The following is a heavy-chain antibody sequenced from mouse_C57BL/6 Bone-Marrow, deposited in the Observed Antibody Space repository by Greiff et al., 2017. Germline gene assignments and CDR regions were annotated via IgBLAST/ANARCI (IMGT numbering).Heavy chain of an antibody. CDR1: GYTFTDYY. Sequence: QVQLKESGAELVRPGASVKLSCKASGYTFTDYYINWVKQRPGQGLEWIARIYPGSGNTYYNEKFKDKATLTAEKSSSTAYMQLSSLTSEDSAVYFCARFAIYYYAMDYWGQGTSVTVSS. V-gene: IGHV1-76*01. J-gene: IGHJ4*01. CDR2: IYPGSGNT. CDR3: ARFAIYYYAMDY.